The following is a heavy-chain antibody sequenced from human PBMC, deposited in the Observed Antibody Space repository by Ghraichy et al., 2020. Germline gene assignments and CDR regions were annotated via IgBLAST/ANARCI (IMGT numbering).Heavy chain of an antibody. CDR2: IKQDGSEK. J-gene: IGHJ1*01. CDR1: GFTFSSFW. D-gene: IGHD2-2*01. V-gene: IGHV3-7*01. Sequence: LSLSCAASGFTFSSFWMSWVRQAPGKGLEWVANIKQDGSEKYYVDSVKGRFTISRDNAKNSLYLQMNSLRAEDTAVYYCALYTSCPYAEYLQHWGQGTLVTVSS. CDR3: ALYTSCPYAEYLQH.